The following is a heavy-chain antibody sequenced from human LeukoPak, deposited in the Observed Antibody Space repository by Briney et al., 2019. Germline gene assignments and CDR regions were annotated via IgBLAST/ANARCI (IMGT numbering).Heavy chain of an antibody. J-gene: IGHJ4*02. Sequence: PGGSLRLSCAASGFIFSSYAMSWVRQAPGKGLEWVSTISGSGGSTYYADSVKGRFTISRDNSKNTLYLQMNSLRAEDTAIYYCARVDDRDGYNFRVWGQGTLVTVSS. CDR2: ISGSGGST. CDR1: GFIFSSYA. V-gene: IGHV3-23*01. D-gene: IGHD5-24*01. CDR3: ARVDDRDGYNFRV.